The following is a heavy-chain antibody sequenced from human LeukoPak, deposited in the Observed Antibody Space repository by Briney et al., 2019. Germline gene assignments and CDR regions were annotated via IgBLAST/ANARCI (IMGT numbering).Heavy chain of an antibody. CDR1: GGSFSGYY. Sequence: SETLSLTCAVYGGSFSGYYWSWIRQPPGKGLEWIGEINHSGSTNYNPSLKSRVTIPVDTSKNQFSLKLSSVTAADTAVYYCARAGQWLAYRFDYWGQGTLVTVSS. CDR3: ARAGQWLAYRFDY. D-gene: IGHD6-19*01. J-gene: IGHJ4*02. V-gene: IGHV4-34*01. CDR2: INHSGST.